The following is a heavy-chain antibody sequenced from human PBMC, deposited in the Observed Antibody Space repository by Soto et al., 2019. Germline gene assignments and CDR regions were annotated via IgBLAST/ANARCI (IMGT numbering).Heavy chain of an antibody. CDR2: IKQDGSEK. J-gene: IGHJ4*02. V-gene: IGHV3-7*05. CDR3: AKRATGTYFDY. Sequence: PGGSLRLSCSASGFTFSSYWMSWVRQAPGKGLEWVANIKQDGSEKYYVDSVKGRFTISRDNSKNTLYLQMNSLRAEDTAVYYCAKRATGTYFDYWGQGTLVTVSS. CDR1: GFTFSSYW. D-gene: IGHD1-1*01.